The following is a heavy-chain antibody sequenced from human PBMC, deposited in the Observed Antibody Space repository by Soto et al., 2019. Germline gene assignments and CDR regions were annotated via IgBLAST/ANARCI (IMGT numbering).Heavy chain of an antibody. Sequence: SETLSLTCTVSGASISSSGYYWGWIRQPPGRGLEWIGSIDYSGNTYYNPSLRSRVTVSVDTSKNQFSLDLRYVTAADTTVYYCVRGGVLWQQSSYYFEAWGEGALGTVSS. CDR3: VRGGVLWQQSSYYFEA. D-gene: IGHD3-16*01. CDR1: GASISSSGYY. J-gene: IGHJ4*02. CDR2: IDYSGNT. V-gene: IGHV4-39*01.